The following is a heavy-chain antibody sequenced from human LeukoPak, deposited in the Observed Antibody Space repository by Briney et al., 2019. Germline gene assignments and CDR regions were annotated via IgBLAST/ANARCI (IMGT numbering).Heavy chain of an antibody. CDR3: ARMSTHYDFWSGYYKSRRGFDY. J-gene: IGHJ4*02. Sequence: ASVKVSCKASGYTFTSYDIKWVRQATGQGLEWMGWMNPNSGNTGYAQKFQGRVTITRNTSISTAYMELSSLRSEDTAVYYCARMSTHYDFWSGYYKSRRGFDYLGQGTLVTVSS. CDR1: GYTFTSYD. D-gene: IGHD3-3*01. V-gene: IGHV1-8*03. CDR2: MNPNSGNT.